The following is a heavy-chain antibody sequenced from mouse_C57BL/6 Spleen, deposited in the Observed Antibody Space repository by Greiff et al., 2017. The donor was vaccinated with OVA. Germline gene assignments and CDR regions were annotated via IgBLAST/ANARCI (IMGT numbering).Heavy chain of an antibody. Sequence: DVMLVESGGGLVKPGGSLKLSCAASGFTFSSYAMSWVRQTPEKRLEWVATISDGGSYTYYPDNVKGRFTISRDNAKNNLYLQMSHLKSEDTAMYYCARDEANWDPFAYWGQGTLVTVSA. V-gene: IGHV5-4*01. J-gene: IGHJ3*01. CDR2: ISDGGSYT. D-gene: IGHD4-1*01. CDR3: ARDEANWDPFAY. CDR1: GFTFSSYA.